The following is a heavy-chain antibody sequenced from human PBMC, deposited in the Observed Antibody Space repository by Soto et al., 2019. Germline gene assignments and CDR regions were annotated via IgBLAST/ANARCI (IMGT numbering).Heavy chain of an antibody. CDR2: IGTAGDT. CDR3: ARATGYCTNGVCKSYYYYYYMDV. CDR1: GFTFSSYD. D-gene: IGHD2-8*01. J-gene: IGHJ6*03. Sequence: GGSLRLSCAASGFTFSSYDMHWVRQATGKGLEWVSAIGTAGDTYYPGSVNGRFTISRENANNSLYLKMNSLRAGDTAVYYCARATGYCTNGVCKSYYYYYYMDVWGKGTTVTVSS. V-gene: IGHV3-13*01.